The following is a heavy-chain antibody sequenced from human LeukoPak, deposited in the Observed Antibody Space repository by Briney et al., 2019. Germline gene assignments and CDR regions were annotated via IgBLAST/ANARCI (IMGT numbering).Heavy chain of an antibody. V-gene: IGHV4-39*01. J-gene: IGHJ4*02. D-gene: IGHD1-26*01. CDR1: GVSISTSTNY. CDR2: MFYRGST. CDR3: ARQGGWGGAASLIEF. Sequence: SETLSLTCSVSGVSISTSTNYWAWIRLPPGKGLEWIGSMFYRGSTYYNPSLRSRVTISVDTSKNQFSLKLSSVTASDTAIFYCARQGGWGGAASLIEFWGQGTLVTVSS.